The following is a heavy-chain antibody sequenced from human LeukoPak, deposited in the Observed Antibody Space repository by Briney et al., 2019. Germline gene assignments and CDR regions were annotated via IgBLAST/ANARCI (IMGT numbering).Heavy chain of an antibody. CDR1: GVSIWSSGFY. Sequence: SETLSLTRTVSGVSIWSSGFYWGWIRQPPGKGLEWIGNIDYTASTYYNPSLKSRITLSADTSKNQLSLRLTSVTAADTAVYYCVRQAGTRTNNWYYFDFWGQGSLVSVSS. D-gene: IGHD1-1*01. J-gene: IGHJ4*02. CDR2: IDYTAST. V-gene: IGHV4-39*01. CDR3: VRQAGTRTNNWYYFDF.